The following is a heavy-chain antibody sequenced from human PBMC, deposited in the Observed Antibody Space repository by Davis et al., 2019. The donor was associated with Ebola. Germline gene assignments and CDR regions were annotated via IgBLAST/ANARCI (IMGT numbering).Heavy chain of an antibody. D-gene: IGHD3-22*01. CDR1: GGSISSSSYY. CDR3: ARVPAMIVVVVRARGAFDI. J-gene: IGHJ3*02. V-gene: IGHV4-39*01. Sequence: SETLSLTCIVSGGSISSSSYYWGWIRQPPGKGLEWIGSIYYSGSTYYNPSLKSRVTISVDTSKNQFSLKLSSVTAADTAVYYCARVPAMIVVVVRARGAFDIWGQGTMVTVSS. CDR2: IYYSGST.